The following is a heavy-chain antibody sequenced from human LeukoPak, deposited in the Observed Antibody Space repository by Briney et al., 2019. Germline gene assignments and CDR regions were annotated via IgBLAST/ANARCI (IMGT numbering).Heavy chain of an antibody. CDR2: ISSSSTYI. Sequence: GGSLRLSCAASGFSFSSYSMNWVRQAPGKGLEWVSSISSSSTYIYYADSLKGRFTISRDNAKNSLYLQMNSLRAEDTAVYYCARDGCSGGTCFPWDYWGQGTLVTVSS. D-gene: IGHD2-15*01. CDR1: GFSFSSYS. CDR3: ARDGCSGGTCFPWDY. V-gene: IGHV3-21*01. J-gene: IGHJ4*02.